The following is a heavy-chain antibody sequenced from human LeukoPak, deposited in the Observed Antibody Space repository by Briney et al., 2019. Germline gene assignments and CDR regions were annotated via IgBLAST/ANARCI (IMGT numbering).Heavy chain of an antibody. CDR2: ISGSGGST. D-gene: IGHD6-13*01. J-gene: IGHJ4*02. V-gene: IGHV3-23*01. CDR3: ASAAAQLDTFDY. CDR1: GFTFSSYA. Sequence: GGSLRLSCAASGFTFSSYAMSWVRQAPGKGLEWVSAISGSGGSTYYADSVKGRFTISRDNSKNTLYLQMDSLRAEDTAVYYCASAAAQLDTFDYWGQGTLVTVSS.